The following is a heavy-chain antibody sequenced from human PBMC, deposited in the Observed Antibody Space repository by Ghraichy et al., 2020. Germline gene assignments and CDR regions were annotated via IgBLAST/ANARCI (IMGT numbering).Heavy chain of an antibody. CDR2: ISSSSSYI. Sequence: GGSLRLSCAASGFTFSSYSMNWVRQAPGKGLEWVSSISSSSSYIYYADSVKGRFTISRDNAKNSLYLQMNSLRAEDTAVYYCARDSFGRSDIVVVVAAYDYWGQGTLVTVSS. J-gene: IGHJ4*02. CDR3: ARDSFGRSDIVVVVAAYDY. V-gene: IGHV3-21*01. CDR1: GFTFSSYS. D-gene: IGHD2-15*01.